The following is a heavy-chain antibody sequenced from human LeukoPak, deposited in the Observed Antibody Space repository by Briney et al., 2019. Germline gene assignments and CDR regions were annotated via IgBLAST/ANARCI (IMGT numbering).Heavy chain of an antibody. J-gene: IGHJ4*02. CDR3: ATRYSFNYLGF. CDR2: LDGGGST. D-gene: IGHD5-18*01. V-gene: IGHV3-53*01. CDR1: GFTFTNYD. Sequence: PGGSLRLSCAASGFTFTNYDMSGVRQAPGKGLEWVSSLDGGGSTYNADSVKGRFTISRDNSENTLYLQMNNLRAEDTAMYYCATRYSFNYLGFWGQGTLVTVSS.